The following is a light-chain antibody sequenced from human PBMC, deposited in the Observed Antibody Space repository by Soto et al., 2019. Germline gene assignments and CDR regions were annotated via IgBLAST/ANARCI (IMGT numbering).Light chain of an antibody. J-gene: IGLJ1*01. V-gene: IGLV1-44*01. Sequence: QSVLTQPPSASETPVQTVSISCSGSNSNIASNTVNWYQHLPGTAPKLLIYYNNQRPSGVPDRFSGSKSGTSASLAISGLQAEDESDYYCAEWDDTLKRYVFGTGTKVNVL. CDR1: NSNIASNT. CDR3: AEWDDTLKRYV. CDR2: YNN.